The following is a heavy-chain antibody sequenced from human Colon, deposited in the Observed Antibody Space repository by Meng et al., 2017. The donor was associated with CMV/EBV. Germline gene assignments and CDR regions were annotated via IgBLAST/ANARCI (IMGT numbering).Heavy chain of an antibody. CDR1: GFTVSTDY. V-gene: IGHV3-66*01. J-gene: IGHJ4*02. Sequence: EVQVVGLGGNLVQPGGSLRLSCAASGFTVSTDYMSWVRQAPGKGLEWVSVIYSDGNTYYADSVKGRFTISRDNSKNMVYLQMKTLRDEDTAVYYCAKGFYWGQGTLVTVSS. CDR2: IYSDGNT. CDR3: AKGFY.